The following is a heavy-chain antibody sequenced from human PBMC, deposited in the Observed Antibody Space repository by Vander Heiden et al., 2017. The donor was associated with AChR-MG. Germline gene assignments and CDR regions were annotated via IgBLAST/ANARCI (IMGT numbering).Heavy chain of an antibody. J-gene: IGHJ3*02. V-gene: IGHV3-30-3*01. CDR3: ARVMYGYSSGWFDAFDI. CDR1: GFTFRSYA. D-gene: IGHD6-19*01. CDR2: ISYDGSNK. Sequence: QVQLVESGGGVVQPGRSLRLSCAASGFTFRSYAMHWGRQAPGNGLEWVAVISYDGSNKYYADSVKGRFTISRDNSKNTLYLQMNSLRAEDTAVYYCARVMYGYSSGWFDAFDIWGQGTMVTVSS.